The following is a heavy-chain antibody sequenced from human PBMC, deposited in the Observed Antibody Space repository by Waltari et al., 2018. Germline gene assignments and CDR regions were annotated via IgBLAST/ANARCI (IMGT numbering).Heavy chain of an antibody. CDR1: GGTFSSYA. CDR2: IIPIFGTA. V-gene: IGHV1-69*05. CDR3: ARDLRQLWLDY. Sequence: QVQLVQSGAEVKKPGSSVTVSCKASGGTFSSYAISWVRQAPGQGLEWMGGIIPIFGTANYAQKFQGRVTITTDESTSTAYMELSSLRSEDTAVYYCARDLRQLWLDYWGQGTLVTVSS. D-gene: IGHD5-18*01. J-gene: IGHJ4*02.